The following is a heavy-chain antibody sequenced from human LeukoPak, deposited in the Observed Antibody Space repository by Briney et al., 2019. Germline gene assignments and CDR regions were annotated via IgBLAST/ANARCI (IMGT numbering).Heavy chain of an antibody. J-gene: IGHJ4*02. CDR1: GDSFSSGY. Sequence: SENLSLTCALSGDSFSSGYWNWIRQPPGKGLEWIGYIYYSGTTNSNPSLESRVTVSVDTSKKYCSLKLTSVTAADTAVYFCARGDPAGLFDSWGQGHLVTVSS. CDR3: ARGDPAGLFDS. D-gene: IGHD3-10*01. V-gene: IGHV4-59*01. CDR2: IYYSGTT.